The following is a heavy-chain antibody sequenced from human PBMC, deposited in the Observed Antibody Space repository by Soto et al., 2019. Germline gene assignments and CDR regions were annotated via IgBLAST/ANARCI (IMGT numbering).Heavy chain of an antibody. CDR2: IIPIFGTA. V-gene: IGHV1-69*01. Sequence: QVQLVQSGAEVKKPGSSVKVSCKASGGTFSSYAISWVRQAPGQGLEWMGGIIPIFGTANYAQKFQGRVTITADESTSTAYMELSSLRSADTAVYYCARVVGDRVGATNHDAFDIWGQGTMLTVSS. D-gene: IGHD1-26*01. CDR1: GGTFSSYA. J-gene: IGHJ3*02. CDR3: ARVVGDRVGATNHDAFDI.